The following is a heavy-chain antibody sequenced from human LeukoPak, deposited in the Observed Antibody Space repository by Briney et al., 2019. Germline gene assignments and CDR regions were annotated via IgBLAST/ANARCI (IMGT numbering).Heavy chain of an antibody. CDR2: IYSGGST. J-gene: IGHJ6*03. CDR3: ARTPYCGSTSCYIDDYMDV. D-gene: IGHD2-2*02. CDR1: GFTVSSNY. V-gene: IGHV3-53*01. Sequence: PGGSLRLSCAASGFTVSSNYMSWVRQAPGKGLEWVSVIYSGGSTYYADSVKGRFTISRDNSKNTLYLQMNSLRAEDTAVYYCARTPYCGSTSCYIDDYMDVWGKGTTVTVSS.